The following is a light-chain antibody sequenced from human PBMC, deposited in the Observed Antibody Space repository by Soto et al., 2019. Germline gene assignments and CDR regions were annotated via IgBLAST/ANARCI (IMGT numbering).Light chain of an antibody. CDR3: HQCAHSPLT. CDR2: DAS. CDR1: QRVTNNY. Sequence: EIVLTQSPGTLSLSPGEGATVSCRASQRVTNNYLAWYQQKPGQAPRLLIYDASNRATGIPDRFSGSGSGTDCTLTISRLEPEDFAVYYCHQCAHSPLTFGQGTKVDFK. V-gene: IGKV3-20*01. J-gene: IGKJ1*01.